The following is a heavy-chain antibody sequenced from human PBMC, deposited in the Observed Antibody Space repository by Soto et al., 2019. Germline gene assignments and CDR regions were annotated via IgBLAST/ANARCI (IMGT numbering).Heavy chain of an antibody. CDR3: ARGERQQQRDY. J-gene: IGHJ4*02. D-gene: IGHD6-25*01. V-gene: IGHV4-4*02. Sequence: SETLSLTYDLSASSISITTWCRCLRQPPGKGLEWFGEIHHSGNSNYNPSLMSRVIISVDKSKNQFSLNLSSVTDADTAVYYCARGERQQQRDYWGQG. CDR2: IHHSGNS. CDR1: ASSISITTW.